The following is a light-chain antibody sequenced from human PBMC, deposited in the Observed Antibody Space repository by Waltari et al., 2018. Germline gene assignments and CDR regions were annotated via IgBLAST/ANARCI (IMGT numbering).Light chain of an antibody. Sequence: QSDLTQPASVSGSPGQSITISCTGTSSDVGGYNYVSWYQQHPGKAPKLMIYGVSNRPSGVSNRFSGAKSGKTASLTISGLQAEDEADYYCSSYTGSSIRYVFGTGTKVTVL. V-gene: IGLV2-14*01. CDR3: SSYTGSSIRYV. CDR1: SSDVGGYNY. J-gene: IGLJ1*01. CDR2: GVS.